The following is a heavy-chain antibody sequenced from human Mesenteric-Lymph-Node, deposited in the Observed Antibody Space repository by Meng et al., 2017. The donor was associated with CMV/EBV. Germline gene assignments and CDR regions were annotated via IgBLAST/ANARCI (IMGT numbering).Heavy chain of an antibody. J-gene: IGHJ6*02. CDR1: GINFDDYG. Sequence: GGSLRLSCAASGINFDDYGMNWVRQVPGKGLEWVSGINWSGTRSYADSVKGRFTISRDNAGNTLYLQMNSVRAEDTALHYCAREIIAVREYHYGMDVWGQGTTVTVSS. V-gene: IGHV3-20*04. CDR3: AREIIAVREYHYGMDV. CDR2: INWSGTR. D-gene: IGHD6-6*01.